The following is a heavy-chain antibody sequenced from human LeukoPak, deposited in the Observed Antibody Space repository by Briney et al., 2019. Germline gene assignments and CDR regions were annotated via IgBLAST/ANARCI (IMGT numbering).Heavy chain of an antibody. J-gene: IGHJ6*03. V-gene: IGHV4-59*01. CDR3: ARAGGSYRRAYYYYYMDV. CDR1: GGSISGYY. Sequence: SETLSLTCTVSGGSISGYYWSWIRQPPGKGLEWIGYIYYSGSTNYNPSLKSRVTISVDTSKNQFSLKLSSVTAADTAVYYCARAGGSYRRAYYYYYMDVWGKGTTVTVSS. D-gene: IGHD1-26*01. CDR2: IYYSGST.